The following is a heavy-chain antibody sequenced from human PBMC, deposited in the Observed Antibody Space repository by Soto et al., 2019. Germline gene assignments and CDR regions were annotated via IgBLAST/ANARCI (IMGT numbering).Heavy chain of an antibody. D-gene: IGHD5-12*01. CDR2: IHSSGTF. Sequence: QVQLQESGPGLVKPSETLSLTCTVSGASIRNAYWSWIRQAAGKRLEWIGRIHSSGTFNYNPSLKSRVSISRATSKNQISLKLSSVTAADTAVYYCSRDNIVSKGYGMDVWGQGTTVTVSS. CDR3: SRDNIVSKGYGMDV. V-gene: IGHV4-4*07. J-gene: IGHJ6*02. CDR1: GASIRNAY.